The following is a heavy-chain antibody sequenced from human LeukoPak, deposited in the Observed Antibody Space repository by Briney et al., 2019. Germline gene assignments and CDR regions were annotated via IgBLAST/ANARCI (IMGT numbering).Heavy chain of an antibody. D-gene: IGHD2-15*01. CDR1: GFTFSSYA. CDR3: AKDPRAYCSGGSCGGY. Sequence: GGSLRLSCAASGFTFSSYAMSWVRQAPGKGLEWVSAISGSGGSTYYADSVKGRFTISRDNSKNTLYLQMNSLRAEDTAVYYCAKDPRAYCSGGSCGGYWGQGTLVTVSS. V-gene: IGHV3-23*01. CDR2: ISGSGGST. J-gene: IGHJ4*02.